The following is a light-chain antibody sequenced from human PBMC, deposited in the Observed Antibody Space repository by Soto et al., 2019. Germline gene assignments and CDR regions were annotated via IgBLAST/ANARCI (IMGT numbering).Light chain of an antibody. Sequence: DIQMTQSPSSLSASVGDRVTITCRASQSISSYLNWYQHKPGKAPKLLIYAASSLQSAVPSRFSGSGSGTDFTLTISSLQPEDFATYYCQQAYTFPFTFGPGTKVDIK. V-gene: IGKV1-39*01. CDR1: QSISSY. CDR3: QQAYTFPFT. J-gene: IGKJ3*01. CDR2: AAS.